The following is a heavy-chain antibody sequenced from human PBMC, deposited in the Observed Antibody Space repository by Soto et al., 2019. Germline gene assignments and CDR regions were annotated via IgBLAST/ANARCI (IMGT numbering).Heavy chain of an antibody. CDR3: ARENIVVVPAAIGSDYFDY. V-gene: IGHV1-46*01. J-gene: IGHJ4*02. Sequence: ASVKVSCKASGYTFTSYYMHWVRQAPGQGLEWMGIINPSGGSTSYAQKFQGRVTMTRDTSTSTVYMELSSLRSEDTAVYYCARENIVVVPAAIGSDYFDYWGQGTPVTVSS. D-gene: IGHD2-2*02. CDR1: GYTFTSYY. CDR2: INPSGGST.